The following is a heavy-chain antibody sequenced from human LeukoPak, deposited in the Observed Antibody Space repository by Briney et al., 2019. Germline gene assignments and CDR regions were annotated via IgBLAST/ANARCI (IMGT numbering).Heavy chain of an antibody. D-gene: IGHD3-16*01. J-gene: IGHJ4*02. CDR1: GFTFSTYS. Sequence: PGGSLRLSCAASGFTFSTYSMNWVRQAPGKGLEWVSNISSSSSTIYYADSVKGRFTISRDNAKNSLYLQMNSLRAEDTAVYYCARGVYFGGKGFFDYWGQGTLVTVSS. CDR2: ISSSSSTI. V-gene: IGHV3-48*01. CDR3: ARGVYFGGKGFFDY.